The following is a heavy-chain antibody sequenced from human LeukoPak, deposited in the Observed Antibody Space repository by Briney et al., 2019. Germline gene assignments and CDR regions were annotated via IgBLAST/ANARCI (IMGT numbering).Heavy chain of an antibody. CDR2: ISAYNGNT. D-gene: IGHD3-9*01. V-gene: IGHV1-18*04. Sequence: ASVKVSCKASGYTFTSYYMHWVRQAPGQGLEWMGWISAYNGNTNYAQKLQGRVTMTTDTSTSTAYMELRSLRSDDTAVYYCATGDYDILTGYRKFDYWGQGTLVTVSS. J-gene: IGHJ4*02. CDR3: ATGDYDILTGYRKFDY. CDR1: GYTFTSYY.